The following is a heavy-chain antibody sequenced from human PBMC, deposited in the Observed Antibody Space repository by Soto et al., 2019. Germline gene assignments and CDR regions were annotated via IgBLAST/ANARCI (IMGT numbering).Heavy chain of an antibody. CDR2: IIPLFGTP. D-gene: IGHD5-18*01. V-gene: IGHV1-69*01. Sequence: QVQLVQSGAALKKPGSSVNVSCKASGGTFSNNAIIWVRQAPGQGLEWMGGIIPLFGTPRYAQNFQGRLPITADESSSTAYMQLNILRSEDTAVYYCASPAEPLDTAMLKGLAHWGQGSLVTVSS. CDR1: GGTFSNNA. CDR3: ASPAEPLDTAMLKGLAH. J-gene: IGHJ4*02.